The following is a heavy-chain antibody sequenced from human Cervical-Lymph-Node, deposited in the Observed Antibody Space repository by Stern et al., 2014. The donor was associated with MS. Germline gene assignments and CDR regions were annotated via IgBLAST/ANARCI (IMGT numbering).Heavy chain of an antibody. CDR1: GYTFTSYD. Sequence: QVQLVQSGAEVKKPGASVKVSCKASGYTFTSYDINWVRQGTGQGLEWMGWMNPYSGNAVYAQKFQGRVTMTRDTSTSTAYLELTSLRSEDTAVFYCARGRELLSLDYWGQGTLFTVSS. V-gene: IGHV1-8*01. CDR3: ARGRELLSLDY. D-gene: IGHD1-26*01. J-gene: IGHJ4*02. CDR2: MNPYSGNA.